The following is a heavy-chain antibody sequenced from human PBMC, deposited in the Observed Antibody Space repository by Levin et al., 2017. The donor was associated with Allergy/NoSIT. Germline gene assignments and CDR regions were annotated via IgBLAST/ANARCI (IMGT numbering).Heavy chain of an antibody. CDR1: GFTFSSYA. V-gene: IGHV3-30-3*01. CDR3: ARELQVIPVTTVTTLPQDAFDI. Sequence: TGGSLRLSCAASGFTFSSYAMHWVRQAPGKGLEWVAVISYDGSNKYYADSVKGRFTISRDNSKNTLYLQMNSLRAEDTAVYYCARELQVIPVTTVTTLPQDAFDIWGQGTMVTVSS. D-gene: IGHD4-11*01. J-gene: IGHJ3*02. CDR2: ISYDGSNK.